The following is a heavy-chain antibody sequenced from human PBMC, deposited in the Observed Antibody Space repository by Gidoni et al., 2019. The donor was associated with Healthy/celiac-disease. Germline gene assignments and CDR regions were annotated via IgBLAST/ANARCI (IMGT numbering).Heavy chain of an antibody. Sequence: EVQLLESGGGLVQPVRSLILSCAASGFTFHSYAMAWVRQAPGKGLEWGSGISWNSGSIGYADSVKGRFTISRDNAKNSLYLQMNSLRAEDTALYYCAKAKVGALVGWRFDYWGQGTLVTVSS. CDR2: ISWNSGSI. V-gene: IGHV3-9*01. D-gene: IGHD1-26*01. CDR1: GFTFHSYA. CDR3: AKAKVGALVGWRFDY. J-gene: IGHJ4*02.